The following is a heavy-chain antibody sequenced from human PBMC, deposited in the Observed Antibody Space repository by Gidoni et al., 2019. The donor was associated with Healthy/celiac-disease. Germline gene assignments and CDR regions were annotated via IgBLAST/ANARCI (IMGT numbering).Heavy chain of an antibody. V-gene: IGHV4-34*01. J-gene: IGHJ4*02. Sequence: QVQRQQWGAGLWKPSETLSLTCAVYGGSFSGYYWSWIRQPPGKGLEWIGEINPSVSTTYRPSLKSRVTISVDTPKNQFSLKRSSVTAAATAVYYCARRIAARTFDYWCQGTLVPVSS. CDR1: GGSFSGYY. CDR3: ARRIAARTFDY. CDR2: INPSVST. D-gene: IGHD6-6*01.